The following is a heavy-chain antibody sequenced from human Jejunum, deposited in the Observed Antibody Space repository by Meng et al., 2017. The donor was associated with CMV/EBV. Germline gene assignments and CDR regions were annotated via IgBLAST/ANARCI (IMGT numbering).Heavy chain of an antibody. CDR3: AKDFESQLHSQPGRYYYYYAMDV. V-gene: IGHV3-23*01. D-gene: IGHD2-2*01. Sequence: WVRHASWKRLGWVSCISGGGDSTYLADSVRGRFTISRDNSKNPLFLQMNTLTAEDTAVYYCAKDFESQLHSQPGRYYYYYAMDVWGQGTTVTVSS. CDR2: ISGGGDST. J-gene: IGHJ6*02.